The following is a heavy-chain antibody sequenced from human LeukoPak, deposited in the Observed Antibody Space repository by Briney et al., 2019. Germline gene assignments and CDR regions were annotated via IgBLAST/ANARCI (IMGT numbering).Heavy chain of an antibody. CDR3: ARDRGVFGVVMKFDP. CDR2: ISAYNGNT. CDR1: GYTFTSYG. V-gene: IGHV1-18*01. Sequence: GASVKVSCKASGYTFTSYGISWVRQAPGQRLEWMGWISAYNGNTNYAQKLQGRVTMTTDTSTSTAYMELRSLRSDDTAVYYCARDRGVFGVVMKFDPWGQGTLVTVSS. D-gene: IGHD3-3*01. J-gene: IGHJ5*02.